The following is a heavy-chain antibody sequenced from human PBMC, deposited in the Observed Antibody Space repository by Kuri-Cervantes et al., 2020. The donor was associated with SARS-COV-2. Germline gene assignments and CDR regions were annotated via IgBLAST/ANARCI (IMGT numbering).Heavy chain of an antibody. V-gene: IGHV3-23*01. Sequence: GESLKISCAASGFTFSSYAMSWVRQAPGKGLEWVSAISGSGGSTYYADSVKGRFTISRDNSKNSLYLQMNSLRAEDTAVYYCARAPRMGATGDAFDIWGQGTIVTVSS. CDR2: ISGSGGST. J-gene: IGHJ3*02. CDR1: GFTFSSYA. D-gene: IGHD1-26*01. CDR3: ARAPRMGATGDAFDI.